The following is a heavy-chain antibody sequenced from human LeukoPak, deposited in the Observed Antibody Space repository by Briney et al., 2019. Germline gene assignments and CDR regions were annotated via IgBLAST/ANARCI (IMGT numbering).Heavy chain of an antibody. CDR3: ARVRSGYYGGEAYYYYYYMDV. D-gene: IGHD3-22*01. CDR2: IIPIFGTA. CDR1: GGTFSSYA. V-gene: IGHV1-69*05. Sequence: ASVKVSCKASGGTFSSYAISWVRQAPGQGLEWVGGIIPIFGTANYAQKFQGRVTITTDESTSTAYMELSSLRSEDTAVYYCARVRSGYYGGEAYYYYYYMDVWGKGTTVTVSS. J-gene: IGHJ6*03.